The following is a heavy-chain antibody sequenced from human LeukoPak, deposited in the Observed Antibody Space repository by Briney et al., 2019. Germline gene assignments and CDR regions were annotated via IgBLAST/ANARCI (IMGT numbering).Heavy chain of an antibody. Sequence: GGSLRLSCAASGFTFSTYEMNWVRQAPEKGLEWVSYISSSGSIIYYADSMKGRFTISRDNARNSLYLQMNVLRAADTAVYFCARGARTTSVFDIWGQGTMVTVSS. J-gene: IGHJ3*02. CDR3: ARGARTTSVFDI. CDR2: ISSSGSII. D-gene: IGHD2/OR15-2a*01. V-gene: IGHV3-48*03. CDR1: GFTFSTYE.